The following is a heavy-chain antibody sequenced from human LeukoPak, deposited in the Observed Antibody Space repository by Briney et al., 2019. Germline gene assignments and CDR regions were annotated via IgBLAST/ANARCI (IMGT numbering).Heavy chain of an antibody. Sequence: PGGSLRLSCAASGFTFDDYGMSWVRQAPGKGLEWVSGINWDGSSTGYADSLKGRFTISRDNAKNSLYLQMNSLRAEDTAVYYCARTPSSEQQLSFDYWGQGTLVTASS. CDR2: INWDGSST. CDR1: GFTFDDYG. V-gene: IGHV3-20*04. J-gene: IGHJ4*02. CDR3: ARTPSSEQQLSFDY. D-gene: IGHD6-13*01.